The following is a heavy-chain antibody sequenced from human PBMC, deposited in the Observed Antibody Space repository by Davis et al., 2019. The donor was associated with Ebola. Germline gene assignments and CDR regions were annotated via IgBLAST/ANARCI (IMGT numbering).Heavy chain of an antibody. D-gene: IGHD3-10*01. Sequence: GESLKISCAASGFTFSSYGMHWVRQAPGKGLEWVAVIWYDGSNKYYADSVKGRFTISRDNSKNTLYLQMNSLRAEDTAVYYCARGKLTSLGMSGEGACFDYWGQGTLVTVSS. CDR1: GFTFSSYG. CDR2: IWYDGSNK. J-gene: IGHJ4*02. CDR3: ARGKLTSLGMSGEGACFDY. V-gene: IGHV3-33*01.